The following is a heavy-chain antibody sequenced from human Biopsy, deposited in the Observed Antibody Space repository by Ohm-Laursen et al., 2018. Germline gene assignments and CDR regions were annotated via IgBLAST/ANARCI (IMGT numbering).Heavy chain of an antibody. D-gene: IGHD3-16*02. CDR2: IYPDDSDP. CDR1: GYTFSNYW. V-gene: IGHV5-51*01. Sequence: KVSCKASGYTFSNYWIGWVRQMPGKGLEWMGQIYPDDSDPKYSPSFQGQVTISADKSSNTAYLQWTSLRAPDTAIYYCARRSRSHIMDVWGQGTTVTVSS. J-gene: IGHJ6*02. CDR3: ARRSRSHIMDV.